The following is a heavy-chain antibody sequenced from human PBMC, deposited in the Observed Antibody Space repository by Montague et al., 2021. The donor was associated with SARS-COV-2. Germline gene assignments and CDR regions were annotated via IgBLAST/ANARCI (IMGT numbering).Heavy chain of an antibody. CDR2: ISNGGRT. Sequence: SETLSLTCSVSGGSFDSDNSFWGWIRQPPGKRLEWIGVISNGGRTFDNPSLKSRVTISVHTSRNQLSLNVKSVTAADTAIYYCARHRRYDVVTYYPDFWGQGILGTGSS. D-gene: IGHD3-9*01. V-gene: IGHV4-39*01. J-gene: IGHJ4*02. CDR3: ARHRRYDVVTYYPDF. CDR1: GGSFDSDNSF.